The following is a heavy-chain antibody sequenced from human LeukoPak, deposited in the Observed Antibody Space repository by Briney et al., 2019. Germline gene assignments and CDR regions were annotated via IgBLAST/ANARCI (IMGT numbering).Heavy chain of an antibody. CDR2: VWDDGNEQ. D-gene: IGHD4-17*01. V-gene: IGHV3-33*01. CDR3: ARGGSYGDYYFDY. CDR1: GFSFNSYI. J-gene: IGHJ4*02. Sequence: PGGSLRLSCAASGFSFNSYIMHWVRQAPDKGLEWVALVWDDGNEQYYADPVKGRFTISRDNSKNTLYLQMNSLRAEDTAVYYCARGGSYGDYYFDYWGQGTLVTVSS.